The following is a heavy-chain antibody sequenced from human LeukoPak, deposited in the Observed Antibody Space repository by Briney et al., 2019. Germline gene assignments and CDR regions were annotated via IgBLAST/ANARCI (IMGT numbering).Heavy chain of an antibody. CDR1: GDSINDYY. V-gene: IGHV4-59*01. CDR2: ISYIGGT. CDR3: ARDSVCTGCGCFVGSFDL. J-gene: IGHJ3*01. Sequence: SETLSLTCTVPGDSINDYYWSWVRQPPGQGLEYIGYISYIGGTNYNPSLKSRIAISVDTSKNQFSLKLSSVTAADTAVYYCARDSVCTGCGCFVGSFDLWGRGTMLTVSS. D-gene: IGHD2-21*01.